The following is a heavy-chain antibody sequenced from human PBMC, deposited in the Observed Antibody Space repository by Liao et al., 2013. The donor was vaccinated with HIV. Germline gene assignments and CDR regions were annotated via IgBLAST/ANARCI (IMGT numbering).Heavy chain of an antibody. CDR2: IYYSGST. CDR1: GGSISSYY. J-gene: IGHJ6*03. CDR3: ARLYYYDSSGYYPYYYYYMDV. D-gene: IGHD3-22*01. Sequence: QVQLQESGPGLVKPSETLSLTCTVSGGSISSYYWSWIRQPPGKGLEWIGYIYYSGSTNYNPSLKSRVTISVDTSKNQFSLKLSSVTAADTAVYYCARLYYYDSSGYYPYYYYYMDVWGKGTTVTVSS. V-gene: IGHV4-59*01.